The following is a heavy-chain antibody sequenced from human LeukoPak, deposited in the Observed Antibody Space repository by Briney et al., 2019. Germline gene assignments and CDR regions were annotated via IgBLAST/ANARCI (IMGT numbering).Heavy chain of an antibody. J-gene: IGHJ6*03. D-gene: IGHD3-3*01. Sequence: ASVKVSCKASGYTFTSYGISWVRQAPGQGLEWMGWISAYNGNTNYAQKLQGRVTMTTDTSTSTAYMELRSLRSDDTAVYYCARVSRKLKWLKVDYYYYMDVWGKGTTVTVSS. CDR3: ARVSRKLKWLKVDYYYYMDV. CDR2: ISAYNGNT. V-gene: IGHV1-18*01. CDR1: GYTFTSYG.